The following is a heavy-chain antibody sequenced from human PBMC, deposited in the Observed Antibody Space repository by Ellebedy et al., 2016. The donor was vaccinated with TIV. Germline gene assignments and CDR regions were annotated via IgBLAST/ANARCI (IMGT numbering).Heavy chain of an antibody. J-gene: IGHJ4*02. Sequence: GESLKISCAASGFTFSSYWMSWVRQAPGQGLECVANINGDGSERYYVDSVRGRFTISRDNAKNSLYLQMNSLRAEDTGVYYCVRDTSWGQGILVTVSS. CDR3: VRDTS. D-gene: IGHD2/OR15-2a*01. CDR1: GFTFSSYW. CDR2: INGDGSER. V-gene: IGHV3-7*01.